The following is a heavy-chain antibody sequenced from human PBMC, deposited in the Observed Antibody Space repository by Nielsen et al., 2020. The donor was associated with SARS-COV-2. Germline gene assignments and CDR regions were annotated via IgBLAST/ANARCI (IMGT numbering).Heavy chain of an antibody. CDR3: AKDWTAIVVVPSGGVDY. D-gene: IGHD2-15*01. CDR1: GFTFSTYG. CDR2: ISYDGSNK. Sequence: GESLKISCAASGFTFSTYGMHWVRQAPGKGLEWVAAISYDGSNKYYVDSVKGRLTISRDNSKNTLYLQMSSLREEDTAVYYCAKDWTAIVVVPSGGVDYWGQGTRVTVSS. V-gene: IGHV3-30*18. J-gene: IGHJ4*02.